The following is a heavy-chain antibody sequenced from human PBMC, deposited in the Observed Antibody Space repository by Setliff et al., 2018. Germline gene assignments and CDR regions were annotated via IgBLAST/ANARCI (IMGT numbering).Heavy chain of an antibody. CDR1: GDSISSRTYY. D-gene: IGHD6-6*01. CDR3: ARHVGPSIAARHFLYYYYYYMDV. CDR2: VYVGGST. Sequence: KTSETLSLTCTVSGDSISSRTYYWSWIRQPAGKTLEWIGQVYVGGSTNYNPSLKSRVTISVDTSKNQLSLKLSSVTAADTAVYYCARHVGPSIAARHFLYYYYYYMDVWGKGTTVTVSS. V-gene: IGHV4-61*09. J-gene: IGHJ6*03.